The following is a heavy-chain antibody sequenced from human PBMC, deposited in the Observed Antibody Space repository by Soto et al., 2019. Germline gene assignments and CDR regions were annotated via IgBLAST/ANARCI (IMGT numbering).Heavy chain of an antibody. CDR1: GGSISSSSYY. D-gene: IGHD3-10*01. CDR2: IYYSGST. J-gene: IGHJ5*02. CDR3: ARRSTMVRGQRRARFDP. V-gene: IGHV4-39*01. Sequence: SETLSLTCTVSGGSISSSSYYWGWIRQPPGKGLEWIGSIYYSGSTYYNPSLKSRVTISVDTSKNQFSLKLSSVTAADTAVYYCARRSTMVRGQRRARFDPWGQGTLVTVSS.